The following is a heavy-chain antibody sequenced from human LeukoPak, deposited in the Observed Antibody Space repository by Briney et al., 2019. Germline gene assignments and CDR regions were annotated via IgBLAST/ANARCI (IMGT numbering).Heavy chain of an antibody. CDR1: GYTFTSYG. CDR2: ISAYNGNT. Sequence: ASVKVSCKASGYTFTSYGISWVRQAPGQGLEWMGWISAYNGNTNYAQKLQGRVTMTTDTSTSTAYMELRSLRSDDTAVYYCARDTRMYSSSWYGYWGQGTLVTVSS. J-gene: IGHJ4*02. D-gene: IGHD6-13*01. CDR3: ARDTRMYSSSWYGY. V-gene: IGHV1-18*01.